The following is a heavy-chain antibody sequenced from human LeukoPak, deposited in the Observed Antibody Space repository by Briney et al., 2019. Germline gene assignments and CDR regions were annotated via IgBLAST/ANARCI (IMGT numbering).Heavy chain of an antibody. CDR1: GYIFDRYA. CDR3: ARESTILYYMDV. D-gene: IGHD3-9*01. J-gene: IGHJ6*03. CDR2: IIPIFGTA. Sequence: ASVKVSCKASGYIFDRYAMNWVRQAPGQGLEWMGGIIPIFGTANYAQKFQGRVTITADKSTSTAYMELSSLRSEDTAVYYCARESTILYYMDVWGKGTTVTVSS. V-gene: IGHV1-69*06.